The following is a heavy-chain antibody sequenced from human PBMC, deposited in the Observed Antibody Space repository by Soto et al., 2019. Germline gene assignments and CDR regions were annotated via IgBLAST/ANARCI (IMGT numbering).Heavy chain of an antibody. J-gene: IGHJ5*02. CDR2: VYYSGST. CDR3: AMTVSTVYGWFDP. Sequence: QVQLQESGPGLVKPSETLSLTCTVSGGSISGYYWSWIRQSPEQGLEWIGHVYYSGSTKYNPSHKSRAPISVATSKNQFSLNLRSVTAADTAVYYCAMTVSTVYGWFDPWGQGILVTVSS. D-gene: IGHD4-4*01. CDR1: GGSISGYY. V-gene: IGHV4-59*08.